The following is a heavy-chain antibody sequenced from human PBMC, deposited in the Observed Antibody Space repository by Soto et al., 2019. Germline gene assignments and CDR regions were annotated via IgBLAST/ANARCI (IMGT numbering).Heavy chain of an antibody. D-gene: IGHD3-3*01. CDR1: GGSISSYY. CDR3: VRVSGMNYDFWSGYPVLDY. J-gene: IGHJ4*02. CDR2: IYYSGST. V-gene: IGHV4-59*01. Sequence: ASETLSLTCTVSGGSISSYYWSWIRQPPGKGLEWIGYIYYSGSTNYNPSLKSRVTMSVDTSKNQFSLKLSSVTAADTAVYYCVRVSGMNYDFWSGYPVLDYWGQGTLVTVSS.